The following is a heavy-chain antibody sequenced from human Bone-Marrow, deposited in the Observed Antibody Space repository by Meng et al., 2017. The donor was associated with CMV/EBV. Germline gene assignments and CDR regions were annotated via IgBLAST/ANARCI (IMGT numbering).Heavy chain of an antibody. CDR3: ARVSGLELGEVWFDP. D-gene: IGHD1-7*01. CDR1: GGSISSGDYY. CDR2: IYYSGST. Sequence: QVQLPELGPGLVKPSQTLSLTCTVSGGSISSGDYYWSWIRQPPGKGLEWIGYIYYSGSTYYNPSLKSRVTISVDTSKNQFSLKLSSVTAADTAVYYCARVSGLELGEVWFDPWGQGTLVTVSS. J-gene: IGHJ5*02. V-gene: IGHV4-30-4*08.